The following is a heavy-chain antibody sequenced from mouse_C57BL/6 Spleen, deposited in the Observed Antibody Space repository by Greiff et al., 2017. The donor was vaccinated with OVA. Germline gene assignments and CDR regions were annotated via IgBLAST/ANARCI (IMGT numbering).Heavy chain of an antibody. J-gene: IGHJ3*01. Sequence: EVKVVESGGGLVKPGGSLKLSCAASGFTFSDYGMHWVRQAPEKGLEWVAYISSGSSTIYYADTVKGRFTISRDNAKNTLFLQMTSLRSEDTAVYYCARNDDDGGFAYWGQGTLVTVSA. V-gene: IGHV5-17*01. CDR1: GFTFSDYG. CDR2: ISSGSSTI. CDR3: ARNDDDGGFAY. D-gene: IGHD2-4*01.